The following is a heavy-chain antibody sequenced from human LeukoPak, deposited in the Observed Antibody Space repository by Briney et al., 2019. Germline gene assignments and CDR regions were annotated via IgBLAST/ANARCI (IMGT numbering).Heavy chain of an antibody. J-gene: IGHJ4*02. CDR1: GFSFSTYW. CDR3: SRVSFCARCRFDY. V-gene: IGHV3-74*03. CDR2: ISPDGSSA. Sequence: AGGSLRLSCAASGFSFSTYWMHWVRHAPGKGLVWVARISPDGSSALSADSVRGRFTISRDTTENTLSLQLNTLRPEDTAVYYCSRVSFCARCRFDYWGQGTLVSVPS. D-gene: IGHD2/OR15-2a*01.